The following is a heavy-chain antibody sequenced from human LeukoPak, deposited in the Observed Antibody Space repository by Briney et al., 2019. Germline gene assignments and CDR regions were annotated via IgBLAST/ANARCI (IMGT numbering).Heavy chain of an antibody. V-gene: IGHV4-34*01. D-gene: IGHD4-23*01. CDR2: INHSGST. CDR3: ARGRDYGGNPNHFDY. CDR1: GGSFSGYY. J-gene: IGHJ4*02. Sequence: SETLSLTCAVYGGSFSGYYWSWIRQPPGKGLEWIGEINHSGSTNYNPSLKSRVTISVDTSKNQFSLKLSSATAADTAVYYCARGRDYGGNPNHFDYWGQGTLVTVSS.